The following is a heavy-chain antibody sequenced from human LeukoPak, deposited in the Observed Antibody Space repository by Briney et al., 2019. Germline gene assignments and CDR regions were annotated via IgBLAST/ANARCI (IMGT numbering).Heavy chain of an antibody. V-gene: IGHV3-23*01. CDR3: AKDRGQCLVRYFDY. D-gene: IGHD6-19*01. J-gene: IGHJ4*02. CDR1: GFTFSSYA. Sequence: GGSLRLSCAASGFTFSSYAMSWVRQAPGKGLEWVSSISGSGGSTYYADSAKGRFTISRDNSKNTLYLQMNSLRAEDTAVYYCAKDRGQCLVRYFDYWGQGTLVTVSS. CDR2: ISGSGGST.